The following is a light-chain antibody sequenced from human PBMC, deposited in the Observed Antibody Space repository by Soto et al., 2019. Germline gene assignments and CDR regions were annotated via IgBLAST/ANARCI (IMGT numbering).Light chain of an antibody. CDR3: QQSNDLVS. CDR1: QDINNY. CDR2: DAS. Sequence: IQMTQSPSSLSASVGDRVTITCQASQDINNYVKWYQQKPGKAPKLLIFDASTLKTGVPSRFSGSGSGTDFSFTISSLQPEDIATYYCQQSNDLVSFGQGTRLEIK. V-gene: IGKV1-33*01. J-gene: IGKJ5*01.